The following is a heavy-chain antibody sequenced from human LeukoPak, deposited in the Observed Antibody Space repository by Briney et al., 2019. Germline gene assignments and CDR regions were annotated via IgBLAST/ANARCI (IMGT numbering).Heavy chain of an antibody. CDR1: GFTFSSYG. Sequence: PGGSLRLSCAASGFTFSSYGMHWVRQAPGKGLEWVAFIRYDGSNKYYADSVKGRFTISRDNSKNTLYLQMNSLRAEDTAVYYCARGLRRWLQFYLVYWGQGTLVTVSS. CDR2: IRYDGSNK. J-gene: IGHJ4*02. CDR3: ARGLRRWLQFYLVY. V-gene: IGHV3-30*02. D-gene: IGHD5-24*01.